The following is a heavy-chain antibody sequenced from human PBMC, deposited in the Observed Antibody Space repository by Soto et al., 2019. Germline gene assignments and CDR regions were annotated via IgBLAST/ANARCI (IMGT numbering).Heavy chain of an antibody. Sequence: EVQLVESGGGLVQPGGSLRLSCAASGFTFSSYWMSWVRQAPGKGLEWVANIKQDGSEKYYVDSVKGRFTISRDNAKNSLYLEMNSLRAEDTAVYYCARAQRNYDLFTGSYNRGWFDPWGQGTLVTVSS. CDR2: IKQDGSEK. J-gene: IGHJ5*02. V-gene: IGHV3-7*01. CDR3: ARAQRNYDLFTGSYNRGWFDP. CDR1: GFTFSSYW. D-gene: IGHD3-9*01.